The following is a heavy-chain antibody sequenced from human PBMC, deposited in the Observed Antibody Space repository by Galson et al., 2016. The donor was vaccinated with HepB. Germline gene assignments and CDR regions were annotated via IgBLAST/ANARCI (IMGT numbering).Heavy chain of an antibody. CDR3: GKGRRDANFHQYGSAVFDP. V-gene: IGHV3-30*18. CDR1: GFMFNNYG. CDR2: LSYNGVNH. Sequence: SLRLSCAASGFMFNNYGVHWVRQAPGKGLEWVAGLSYNGVNHHYSDSVMGRFTVSRDNSKSTLYLQMNSLRAEDTAMYYCGKGRRDANFHQYGSAVFDPWGQGTLVTVSS. J-gene: IGHJ5*02. D-gene: IGHD3-10*01.